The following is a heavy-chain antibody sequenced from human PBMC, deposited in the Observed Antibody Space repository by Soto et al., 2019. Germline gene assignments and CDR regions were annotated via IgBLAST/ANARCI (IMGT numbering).Heavy chain of an antibody. CDR2: ISGSGGST. Sequence: QPGGSLRLSCAASGSTFSSYAMSWVRQAPGKGLEWVSAISGSGGSTYYAESVKGRFTISRDNSKNTLYLQMNSLIAEDTAVYYCAKVHLVVGATPRLSYYYGMDVWGQGTTVTVSS. D-gene: IGHD1-26*01. V-gene: IGHV3-23*01. CDR1: GSTFSSYA. J-gene: IGHJ6*02. CDR3: AKVHLVVGATPRLSYYYGMDV.